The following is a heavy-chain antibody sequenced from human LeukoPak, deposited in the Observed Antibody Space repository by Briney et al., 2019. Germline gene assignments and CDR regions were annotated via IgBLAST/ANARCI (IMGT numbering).Heavy chain of an antibody. Sequence: QPGGSLRLSCAASGFTFSSYWMHWVRQAPGKGLVWVSRSNSDGSSTSYADSVKGRFTISRDNAKNTLYLQMNSLRAEDTAVYYFARDAGFGYYDSSGYYYDYWGQGTLVTVSS. J-gene: IGHJ4*02. V-gene: IGHV3-74*01. CDR3: ARDAGFGYYDSSGYYYDY. D-gene: IGHD3-22*01. CDR2: SNSDGSST. CDR1: GFTFSSYW.